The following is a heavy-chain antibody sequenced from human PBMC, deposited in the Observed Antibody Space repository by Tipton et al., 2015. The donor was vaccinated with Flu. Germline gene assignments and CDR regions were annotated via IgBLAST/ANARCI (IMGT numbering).Heavy chain of an antibody. J-gene: IGHJ5*01. Sequence: TLSLTCTVSGGSISSYYWSWIRQPPGKGLEWIGYIYYSGSTNYNPSLKSRVTMSVDTSKNQFSLKLSSVTAADTAVYYCARDPGPECDNTSCYIDSWGQGTLVTVSS. CDR3: ARDPGPECDNTSCYIDS. V-gene: IGHV4-59*01. CDR1: GGSISSYY. D-gene: IGHD2-2*01. CDR2: IYYSGST.